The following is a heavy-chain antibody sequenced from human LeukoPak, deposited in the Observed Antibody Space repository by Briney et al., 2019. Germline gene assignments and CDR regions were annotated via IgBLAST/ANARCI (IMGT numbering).Heavy chain of an antibody. CDR3: AKGSYYDSSGYPAP. CDR2: ISGSGGST. D-gene: IGHD3-22*01. Sequence: QPRGSLRLSCAASGFTFSSYAMSWVRQAPGKGLEWVSAISGSGGSTYYADSVKGRFTISRDNSKNTLYLQMNSLRAEDTAVYYCAKGSYYDSSGYPAPWGQGTLVTVSS. J-gene: IGHJ5*02. V-gene: IGHV3-23*01. CDR1: GFTFSSYA.